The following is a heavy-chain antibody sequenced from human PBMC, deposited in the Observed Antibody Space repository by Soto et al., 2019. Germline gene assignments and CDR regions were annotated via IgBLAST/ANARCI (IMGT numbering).Heavy chain of an antibody. Sequence: SQTLSLTCAISGDSVSSNSAAWNWIRQSPSRGLEWLGRTYYRSKWYNDYAVSVKSRITINPDTSKNQFSLQLNSVTPEDTAVYYCASVLAYCGGDCYYWFDPWGQGTLVTSPQ. D-gene: IGHD2-21*02. V-gene: IGHV6-1*01. CDR3: ASVLAYCGGDCYYWFDP. J-gene: IGHJ5*02. CDR2: TYYRSKWYN. CDR1: GDSVSSNSAA.